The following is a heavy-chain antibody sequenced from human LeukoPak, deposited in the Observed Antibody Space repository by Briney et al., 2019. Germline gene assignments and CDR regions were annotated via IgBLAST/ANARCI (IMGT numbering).Heavy chain of an antibody. CDR3: ARGLVATIEVGYYYHMDV. D-gene: IGHD5-12*01. J-gene: IGHJ6*03. CDR1: GGSISSYY. Sequence: SETLSLTCTVSGGSISSYYWSWIRQPPGKGLEWIGYIYYSGSTNYNPSLKSRVTISVDTSKNQFSLKLSSVTAADTAVYYCARGLVATIEVGYYYHMDVWGKGTTVTVSS. CDR2: IYYSGST. V-gene: IGHV4-59*01.